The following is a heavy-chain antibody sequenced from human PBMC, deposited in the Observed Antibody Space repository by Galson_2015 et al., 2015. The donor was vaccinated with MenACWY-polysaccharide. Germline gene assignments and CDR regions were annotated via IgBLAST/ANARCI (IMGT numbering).Heavy chain of an antibody. V-gene: IGHV3-7*01. Sequence: SLRLSCAASGFTLSMYWMSWVRQAPGKGLEWVANINLGGSDRFYVDSVEGRFTISRDNGKNSLYLQMNSLRAEDTAVYYCARIDVVSEPYWGQGTLVTVSS. J-gene: IGHJ4*02. CDR1: GFTLSMYW. D-gene: IGHD4-23*01. CDR3: ARIDVVSEPY. CDR2: INLGGSDR.